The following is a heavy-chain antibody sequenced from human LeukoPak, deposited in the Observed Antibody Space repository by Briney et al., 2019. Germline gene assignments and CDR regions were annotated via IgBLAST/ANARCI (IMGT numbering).Heavy chain of an antibody. CDR1: GFTVSSNY. Sequence: GGSLRLSCAASGFTVSSNYMSWVRQAPGKGLEWVSVIYSGGSTYYADSVKGRFTISRDNSKNTLYLQMNSLRAEDTAVYYCASPPNYYDSSGYSYWGQGTLVTVSS. V-gene: IGHV3-53*01. J-gene: IGHJ4*02. CDR3: ASPPNYYDSSGYSY. D-gene: IGHD3-22*01. CDR2: IYSGGST.